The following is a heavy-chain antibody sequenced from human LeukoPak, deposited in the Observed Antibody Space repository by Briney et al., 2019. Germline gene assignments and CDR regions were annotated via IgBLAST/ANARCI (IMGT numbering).Heavy chain of an antibody. CDR3: ARGRELWSYYYYMDV. Sequence: SETLSLTCTVSGGSISSYYWSWIRQPPGKGLEWIGYIYYSGSTNYNPSLKSRVTISVDTSKNQFSLKLSSVTAADTAVYYCARGRELWSYYYYMDVWGKGTTVTVSS. CDR1: GGSISSYY. D-gene: IGHD5-18*01. CDR2: IYYSGST. V-gene: IGHV4-59*01. J-gene: IGHJ6*03.